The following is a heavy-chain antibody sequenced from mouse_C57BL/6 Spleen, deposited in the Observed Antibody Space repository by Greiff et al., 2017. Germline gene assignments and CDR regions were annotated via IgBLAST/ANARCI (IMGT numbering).Heavy chain of an antibody. CDR3: ARQDGSRARDYFDY. J-gene: IGHJ2*01. V-gene: IGHV1-64*01. D-gene: IGHD1-1*01. CDR1: GYTFTSYW. CDR2: IHPNSGST. Sequence: QVQLQQPGAELVKPGASVKLSCKASGYTFTSYWMHWVKQRPGQGLEWIGMIHPNSGSTNYNEKFKSKATLTVDKSSSTAYMQLSSLTSEDSAVYYCARQDGSRARDYFDYWGQGTTLTVSS.